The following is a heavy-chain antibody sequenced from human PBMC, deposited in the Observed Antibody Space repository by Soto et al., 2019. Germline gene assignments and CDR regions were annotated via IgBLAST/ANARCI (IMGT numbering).Heavy chain of an antibody. J-gene: IGHJ4*02. D-gene: IGHD3-22*01. Sequence: QVQLQGSGPGLVRPSGTLSLTCSVSGASVTDYSWIWIRQPAARGLEWVGLIYRSGSTTYNPSLESRVTMSLDTSKTQFSLRLTSVTAAETAVYYCARVFYTDSGGYPRPIFDTWSQGTLVTVSS. CDR3: ARVFYTDSGGYPRPIFDT. V-gene: IGHV4-4*07. CDR2: IYRSGST. CDR1: GASVTDYS.